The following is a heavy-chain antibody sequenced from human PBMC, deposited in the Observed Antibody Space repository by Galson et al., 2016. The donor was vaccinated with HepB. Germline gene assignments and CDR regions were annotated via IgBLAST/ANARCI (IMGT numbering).Heavy chain of an antibody. Sequence: YLRLSCAASGFTFRNHGMHWVRQAPGKGLEWVAGIWYDGGNKYYPDSVQGRFTISRDNSKDTLYLQMNSLRAEDTAVYYCAVAWGGVATWDYFEYWGQGTLVTVSS. CDR1: GFTFRNHG. CDR3: AVAWGGVATWDYFEY. D-gene: IGHD3-3*01. CDR2: IWYDGGNK. V-gene: IGHV3-33*01. J-gene: IGHJ4*02.